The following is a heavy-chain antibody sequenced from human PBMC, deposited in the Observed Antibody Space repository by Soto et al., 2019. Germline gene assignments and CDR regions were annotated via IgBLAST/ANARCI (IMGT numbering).Heavy chain of an antibody. CDR3: ARHIEVATISQALY. D-gene: IGHD5-12*01. CDR1: GYTFTNYW. V-gene: IGHV5-51*01. J-gene: IGHJ4*02. CDR2: IYPGDSDT. Sequence: PGESLKISCNGSGYTFTNYWIGWVRQMPGKGLEWMGIIYPGDSDTRYSPSFQGQVTISADKSISTAYLQWSSLKASDTATYYCARHIEVATISQALYWGQGTLVTVSS.